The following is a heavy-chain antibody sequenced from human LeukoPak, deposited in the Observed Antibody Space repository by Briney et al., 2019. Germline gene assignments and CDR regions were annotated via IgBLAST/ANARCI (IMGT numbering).Heavy chain of an antibody. D-gene: IGHD4-17*01. CDR2: VST. V-gene: IGHV4-39*07. J-gene: IGHJ2*01. CDR1: GGSISSSSHY. Sequence: TSETPSLTCTVSGGSISSSSHYWGWIRQPPGKGLEWIGVSTYYNPSLKNRVTISRDTSKNQFSLKLSSVTAADTAVYYCARAGGLTTAPLDLDRWGRGTLVTVSS. CDR3: ARAGGLTTAPLDLDR.